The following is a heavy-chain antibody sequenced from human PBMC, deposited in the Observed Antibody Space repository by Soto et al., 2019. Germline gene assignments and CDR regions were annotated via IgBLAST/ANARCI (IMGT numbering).Heavy chain of an antibody. V-gene: IGHV3-53*01. CDR2: IYSGGST. CDR3: ARDPRDNLHYGMDV. D-gene: IGHD1-20*01. CDR1: GFTVSSNY. J-gene: IGHJ6*02. Sequence: EVQLVESGGGLIQPGGSLRLSCAASGFTVSSNYMSWVRQAPGKGLEWVSVIYSGGSTYYADSVKGRFTISRDNSKNTLYLQMNSLRAEDTAVYYCARDPRDNLHYGMDVWGQGTTVTVSS.